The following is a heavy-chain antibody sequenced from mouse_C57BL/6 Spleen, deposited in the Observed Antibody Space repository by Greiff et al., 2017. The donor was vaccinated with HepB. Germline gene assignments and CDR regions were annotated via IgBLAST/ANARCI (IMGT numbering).Heavy chain of an antibody. CDR2: IDPETGGT. CDR3: TRRQLSAY. V-gene: IGHV1-15*01. CDR1: GYTFTDYE. Sequence: QVQLQQSGAELVRPGASVTLSCKASGYTFTDYEMHWVKQTPVHGLEWIGAIDPETGGTAYNQKFKGKAILTADKSSSTAYMELRSLTSEDSAVYYCTRRQLSAYWGQGTLVTVSA. J-gene: IGHJ3*01. D-gene: IGHD3-2*02.